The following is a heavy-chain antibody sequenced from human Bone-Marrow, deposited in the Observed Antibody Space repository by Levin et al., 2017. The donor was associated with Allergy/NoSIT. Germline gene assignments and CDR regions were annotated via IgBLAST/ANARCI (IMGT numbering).Heavy chain of an antibody. J-gene: IGHJ6*02. V-gene: IGHV4-30-4*01. CDR2: IYYSANT. D-gene: IGHD4-17*01. CDR3: ARGGTNYGDYDYYGMDG. Sequence: LRLSCTVSGGSISSDDYYWSWIRQPPGKGLEWIGFIYYSANTYYNPSLKSRLTISVDSSKSQFSLNLSSVTAADTAIYYCARGGTNYGDYDYYGMDGWGQGTTVTVSS. CDR1: GGSISSDDYY.